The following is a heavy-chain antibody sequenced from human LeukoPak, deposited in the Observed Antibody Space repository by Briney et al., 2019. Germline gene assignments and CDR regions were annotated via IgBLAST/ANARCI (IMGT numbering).Heavy chain of an antibody. V-gene: IGHV1-69*13. CDR2: IIPIFGTA. D-gene: IGHD3-10*01. J-gene: IGHJ3*02. CDR3: ARDGFPTDAFDI. Sequence: SVKVSCKASGGTFSSYAISWVRQAPGQGLEWMGGIIPIFGTANYAQKFQGRVTITADESTSTAYMELSSLRSEDTAVYYCARDGFPTDAFDIWGQGTMVTVSS. CDR1: GGTFSSYA.